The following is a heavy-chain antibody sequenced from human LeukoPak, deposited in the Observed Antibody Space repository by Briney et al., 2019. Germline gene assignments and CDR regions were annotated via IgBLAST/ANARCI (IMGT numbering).Heavy chain of an antibody. V-gene: IGHV3-30*03. CDR2: ISYDGSNK. J-gene: IGHJ4*02. Sequence: PGGSLRLSCAASGFTFSTYGMHWVRQAPGKGLEWVAVISYDGSNKYYADSVKGRFTISRDNSKNTLYLQMNSLRAEDTAVYYCARDVGSRWVGKIDYWGQGTLVTVSS. D-gene: IGHD1-26*01. CDR1: GFTFSTYG. CDR3: ARDVGSRWVGKIDY.